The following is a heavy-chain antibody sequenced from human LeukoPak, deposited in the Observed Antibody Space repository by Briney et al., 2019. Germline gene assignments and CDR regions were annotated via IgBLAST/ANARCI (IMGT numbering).Heavy chain of an antibody. CDR1: GFTVSSNY. J-gene: IGHJ3*01. CDR2: IYSGGST. CDR3: AKDSYASGRPLHTFDV. D-gene: IGHD3-10*01. V-gene: IGHV3-53*01. Sequence: PGGSLRLSCAASGFTVSSNYMSWVRQAPGKGLEWVSVIYSGGSTYYAESAKGQFTISRDNSQNTLFLQMNSLRVEDTAIYYCAKDSYASGRPLHTFDVWGQGTMVTVSS.